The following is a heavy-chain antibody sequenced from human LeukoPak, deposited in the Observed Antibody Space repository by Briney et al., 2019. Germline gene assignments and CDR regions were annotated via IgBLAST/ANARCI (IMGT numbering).Heavy chain of an antibody. J-gene: IGHJ4*02. CDR3: TRRCKDAYTLYCFDY. Sequence: SETLSLTCTVSGGSINSYYWSWIRQPPGKGLEWIGHMYYSGGTNYNPSLKSRVTISVDTSKNQFSLKLSSVTAADTVVYYCTRRCKDAYTLYCFDYWGQGTLVTVSS. D-gene: IGHD5-24*01. CDR2: MYYSGGT. CDR1: GGSINSYY. V-gene: IGHV4-59*01.